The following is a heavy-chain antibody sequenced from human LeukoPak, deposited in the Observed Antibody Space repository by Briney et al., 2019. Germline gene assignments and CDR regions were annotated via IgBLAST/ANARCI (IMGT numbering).Heavy chain of an antibody. CDR1: DGCISSVGCY. D-gene: IGHD3-9*01. V-gene: IGHV4-30-4*01. J-gene: IGHJ3*02. CDR3: ARLGIDYDILTGYIPDAFDI. CDR2: IYYSGST. Sequence: PSHTRSFTCNVADGCISSVGCYWSWMRQPKGKGLEWIGYIYYSGSTYYDPSLKSRVMISVDASKNQFSLKLSSVTAADTAVYYCARLGIDYDILTGYIPDAFDIWGQGTMVTVSS.